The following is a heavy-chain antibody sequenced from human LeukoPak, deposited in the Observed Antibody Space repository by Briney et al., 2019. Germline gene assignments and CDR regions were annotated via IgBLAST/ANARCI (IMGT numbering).Heavy chain of an antibody. Sequence: SQTLSLTCAISGGSVSSNSAAWNWIRQSPSRGLEWLGRTYYRSKWYNDYAVSVKSRITINPDTSKNQFSLQLNSVTPEDTAVYYCARDSPVYSSGWYSSYYYGMDVWGQGTTVTVSS. J-gene: IGHJ6*02. CDR3: ARDSPVYSSGWYSSYYYGMDV. V-gene: IGHV6-1*01. D-gene: IGHD6-19*01. CDR1: GGSVSSNSAA. CDR2: TYYRSKWYN.